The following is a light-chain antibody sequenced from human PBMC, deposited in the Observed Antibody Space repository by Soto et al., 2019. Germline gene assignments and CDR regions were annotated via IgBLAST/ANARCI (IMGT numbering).Light chain of an antibody. J-gene: IGLJ1*01. CDR1: SSDVGTYNY. CDR2: EVS. CDR3: SSYTSSSTHNYV. V-gene: IGLV2-14*01. Sequence: QSVLTQPASVSGSPGQSITISCTGTSSDVGTYNYVSWYQHHPGKVPKLMIYEVSNRPSGVSNRSSGSKSGNTASLTISGLQAEDEADYYCSSYTSSSTHNYVFGTGTKVTVL.